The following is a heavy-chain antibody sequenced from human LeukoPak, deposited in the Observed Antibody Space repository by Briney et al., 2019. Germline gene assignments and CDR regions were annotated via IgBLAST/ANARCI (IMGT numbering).Heavy chain of an antibody. CDR3: ARGVELIGYYFDY. D-gene: IGHD1-1*01. CDR2: IYYSGST. CDR1: GGSISSYY. Sequence: SETLSLTCTVSGGSISSYYWSWIRQPPGKGLEWIGYIYYSGSTNYNPSLKSRVTISVDTSKNQFSLKLSSVTAADTAVYYCARGVELIGYYFDYWGQGTLVTVSS. J-gene: IGHJ4*02. V-gene: IGHV4-59*01.